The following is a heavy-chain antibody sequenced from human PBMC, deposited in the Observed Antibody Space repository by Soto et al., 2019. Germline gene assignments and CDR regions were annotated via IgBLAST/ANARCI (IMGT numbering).Heavy chain of an antibody. D-gene: IGHD2-15*01. CDR3: AYLPCSGGSCYWFSYSGMDV. CDR2: IYWGDDK. V-gene: IGHV2-5*02. J-gene: IGHJ6*02. CDR1: GFSLSTSGVG. Sequence: QITLKESGPTLVKPTQTLTLTCTFSGFSLSTSGVGVAWIRQPPGKALEWLALIYWGDDKRYRPSLETRLTVTKDTSKNQVVVSMTNMDSVDTATYYCAYLPCSGGSCYWFSYSGMDVWGQGTTVTVSS.